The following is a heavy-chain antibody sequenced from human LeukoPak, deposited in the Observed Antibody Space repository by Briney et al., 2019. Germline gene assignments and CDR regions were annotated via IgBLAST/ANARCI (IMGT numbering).Heavy chain of an antibody. CDR2: INPNSGGT. CDR3: AREADGDYEYYFDY. J-gene: IGHJ4*02. CDR1: GYTFTGYY. V-gene: IGHV1-2*06. Sequence: ASVKVSCKVSGYTFTGYYMHWVRQAPGQGLEWMGRINPNSGGTNYAQKFQGRVTMTRDTSISTAYMELSRLRSDDTAVYYCAREADGDYEYYFDYWGQGTLVTVSS. D-gene: IGHD4-17*01.